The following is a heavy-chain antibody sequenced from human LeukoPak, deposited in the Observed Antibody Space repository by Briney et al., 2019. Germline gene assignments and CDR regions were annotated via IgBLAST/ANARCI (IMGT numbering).Heavy chain of an antibody. V-gene: IGHV4-34*01. J-gene: IGHJ6*02. CDR3: ARGHPTIFGVVIPYYYYYGMDV. D-gene: IGHD3-3*01. CDR2: INHSGST. Sequence: SETLSLTCAVYGRSFSGYYWSWIRQPPGKGLEWIGEINHSGSTNYNPSLKSRVTISVDTSKNQFSLKLSSVTAADTAVYYCARGHPTIFGVVIPYYYYYGMDVWGQGTTVTVSS. CDR1: GRSFSGYY.